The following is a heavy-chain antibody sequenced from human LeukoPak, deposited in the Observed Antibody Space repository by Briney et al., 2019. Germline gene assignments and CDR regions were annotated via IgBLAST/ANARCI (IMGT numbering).Heavy chain of an antibody. J-gene: IGHJ3*02. CDR3: ARSLETYYDILTGYSGAFDI. CDR1: GFTVSSNY. D-gene: IGHD3-9*01. Sequence: PGGSLRLSCAASGFTVSSNYMSWVRQAPGKGLEWVSVIYSGGSTYYADSVKGRFTISRDNSKNTLYLQMNSLRAEDTAVYYCARSLETYYDILTGYSGAFDIWGQGTMVTVSS. V-gene: IGHV3-66*01. CDR2: IYSGGST.